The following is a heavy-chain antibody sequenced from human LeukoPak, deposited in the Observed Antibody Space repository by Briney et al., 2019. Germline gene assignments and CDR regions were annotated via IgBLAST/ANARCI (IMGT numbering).Heavy chain of an antibody. CDR3: AKARGLGIVGAHFDY. Sequence: GGSLRLSCAASGFTFSSYAMTWVRQAPGKGLEWVSTISGGGGTTYYPDSVKGRFTISRDNSKNALYLQMNSLRAEDTAVYYCAKARGLGIVGAHFDYWGQGTLVTVSS. V-gene: IGHV3-23*01. D-gene: IGHD1-26*01. CDR2: ISGGGGTT. CDR1: GFTFSSYA. J-gene: IGHJ4*02.